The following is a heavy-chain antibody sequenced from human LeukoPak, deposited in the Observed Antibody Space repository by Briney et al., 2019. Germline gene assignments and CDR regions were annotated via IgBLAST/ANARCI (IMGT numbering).Heavy chain of an antibody. CDR2: ISSSSSYI. CDR1: GFTFSSYS. D-gene: IGHD4-17*01. CDR3: ARDSEGDYAPEGYFDY. Sequence: GGSLRLSCAASGFTFSSYSMNWVRQAPGKGLEWVSSISSSSSYIYYADPVKGRFTISRDNAKNSLYLQMNSLRAEDTAVYYCARDSEGDYAPEGYFDYWGQGTLVTVSS. J-gene: IGHJ4*02. V-gene: IGHV3-21*01.